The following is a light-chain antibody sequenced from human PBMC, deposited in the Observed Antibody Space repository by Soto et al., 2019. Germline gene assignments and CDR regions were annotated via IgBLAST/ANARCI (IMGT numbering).Light chain of an antibody. CDR3: QQYYHLSA. Sequence: DIQMTQSPPILSASVGETVTITCRASQSITPWLAWYQQKPGKAPRLLIYKTSDLENGVPSRFSGSGSGTEFTLTINSLQPDDFATYYCQQYYHLSAFGPGTKVE. J-gene: IGKJ2*01. V-gene: IGKV1-5*03. CDR1: QSITPW. CDR2: KTS.